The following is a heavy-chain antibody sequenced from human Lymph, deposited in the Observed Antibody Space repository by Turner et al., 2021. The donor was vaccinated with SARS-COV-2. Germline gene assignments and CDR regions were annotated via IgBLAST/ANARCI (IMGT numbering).Heavy chain of an antibody. CDR3: AKEEAAVGSIGYGMDD. Sequence: QPVGPWGGVVPAGRSLRLTRTYAGFIFTNYGMHWVRQAPGKGLEWLAVISYDGSNKYYADFVKGRFTISRDNSKNTLYLQMNSLRGEDTAVYYCAKEEAAVGSIGYGMDDWGQGTMVTVSS. CDR2: ISYDGSNK. V-gene: IGHV3-30*18. D-gene: IGHD3-10*01. CDR1: GFIFTNYG. J-gene: IGHJ6*02.